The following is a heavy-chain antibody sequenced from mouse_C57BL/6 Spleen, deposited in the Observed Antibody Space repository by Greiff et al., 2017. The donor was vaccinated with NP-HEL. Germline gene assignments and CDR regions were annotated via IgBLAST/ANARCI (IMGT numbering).Heavy chain of an antibody. D-gene: IGHD4-1*01. J-gene: IGHJ2*01. Sequence: QVQLQQPGAELVKPGASVKLSCKASGYTFTSYWMHWVKQRPGQGLEWIGMIHPNSGSTNYNEKFKSKATLTVDKSSSTAYMQLSSLASEDSAVYYCARSDWDRFDYWGQGTTLTVSS. CDR3: ARSDWDRFDY. V-gene: IGHV1-64*01. CDR1: GYTFTSYW. CDR2: IHPNSGST.